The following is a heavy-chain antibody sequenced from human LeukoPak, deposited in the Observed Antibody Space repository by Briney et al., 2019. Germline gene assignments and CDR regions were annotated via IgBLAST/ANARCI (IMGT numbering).Heavy chain of an antibody. Sequence: SETLSLTCTVSGGSISSYYWSWIRQPPGKGLEWIGYIYYSGSTNYNPSLKSRVTMSVDTSKNQFSLKLSSVTAADTAVYYCARDSGLTTVNTFDYWGQGTLVTVSS. D-gene: IGHD4-17*01. CDR3: ARDSGLTTVNTFDY. J-gene: IGHJ4*02. V-gene: IGHV4-59*12. CDR1: GGSISSYY. CDR2: IYYSGST.